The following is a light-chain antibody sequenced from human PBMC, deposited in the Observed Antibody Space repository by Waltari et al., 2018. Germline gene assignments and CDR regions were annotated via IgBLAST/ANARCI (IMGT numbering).Light chain of an antibody. V-gene: IGLV3-27*01. J-gene: IGLJ3*02. CDR2: EDS. CDR1: IFAKKY. Sequence: SYELTQPSSFSVSPGQTDKILCSGDIFAKKYARWFQQKSGQAPPLLIYEDSERPSEIPGRFSGSSSGTTVTLTITGAHVDDEADYYCFSAADNNWVFGGGTKLTVL. CDR3: FSAADNNWV.